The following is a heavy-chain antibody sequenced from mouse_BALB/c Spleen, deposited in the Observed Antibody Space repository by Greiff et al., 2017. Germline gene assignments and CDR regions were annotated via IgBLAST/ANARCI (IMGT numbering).Heavy chain of an antibody. CDR1: GYTFTSYW. CDR3: TRGDYDDAMDY. D-gene: IGHD2-4*01. CDR2: IYPGNSDT. V-gene: IGHV1-5*01. Sequence: GQLQQSGTVLARPGASVKMSCKASGYTFTSYWMHWVKQRPGQGLEWIGAIYPGNSDTSYNQKFKGKAKLTAVTSTSTAYMELSSLTNEDSAVYYCTRGDYDDAMDYWGQGTSVTVSS. J-gene: IGHJ4*01.